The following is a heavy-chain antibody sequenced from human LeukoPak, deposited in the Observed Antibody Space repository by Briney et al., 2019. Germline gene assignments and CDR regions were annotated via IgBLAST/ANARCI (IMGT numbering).Heavy chain of an antibody. CDR1: GFTFSSYD. V-gene: IGHV3-13*04. CDR3: AREGFCGGDCPGYFDL. Sequence: GGSLRLSCAASGFTFSSYDMHWVRQTTGKGLEWVSAIDTAGGTYYPDSVRGRFTISRENAKNTFYLQMNSLTAGDTAVYYCAREGFCGGDCPGYFDLWGRGTLVTVSS. J-gene: IGHJ2*01. CDR2: IDTAGGT. D-gene: IGHD2-21*02.